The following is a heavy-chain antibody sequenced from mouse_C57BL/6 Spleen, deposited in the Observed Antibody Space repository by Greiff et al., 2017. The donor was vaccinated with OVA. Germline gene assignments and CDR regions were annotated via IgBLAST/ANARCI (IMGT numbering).Heavy chain of an antibody. CDR3: ARRDFMDY. CDR2: IDPSDSYT. J-gene: IGHJ4*01. V-gene: IGHV1-50*01. CDR1: GYTFTSYW. Sequence: QVQLQQPGAELVKPGASVKLSCKASGYTFTSYWMQWVKQRPGQGLEWIGAIDPSDSYTNYNQKFKGKATLTVDTSSSTAYMQLSSLTSEDSAVYYCARRDFMDYWGQGTSVTVSS.